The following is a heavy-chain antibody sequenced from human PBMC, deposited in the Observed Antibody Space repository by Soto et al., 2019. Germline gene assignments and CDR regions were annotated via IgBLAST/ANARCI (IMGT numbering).Heavy chain of an antibody. Sequence: EVQLVETGGGLIQPGGSLRLSCAASGFTVSSNYMSWVRQAPGKGLEWVSVIYSGGSTYYADSVKGRFTISRDNSKNTLYLKMNSLRAEDTAVYYCAREARYSSSWEGNYWGQGTLVTVSS. J-gene: IGHJ4*02. CDR2: IYSGGST. CDR1: GFTVSSNY. CDR3: AREARYSSSWEGNY. D-gene: IGHD6-13*01. V-gene: IGHV3-53*02.